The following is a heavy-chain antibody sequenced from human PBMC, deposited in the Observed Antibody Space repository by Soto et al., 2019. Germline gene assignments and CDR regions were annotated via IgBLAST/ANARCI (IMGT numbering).Heavy chain of an antibody. D-gene: IGHD5-12*01. V-gene: IGHV4-30-4*01. CDR2: IYYSGST. CDR1: GGSISSGDYY. Sequence: SETLSLTCTVSGGSISSGDYYWSWIRQPPGKGLEWIGYIYYSGSTYYNPSLKSRVTISVDTSKNQFSLKLSSVTAADTAVYYCARVRMATTNSGTDYFDYWGQGTLVTVSS. CDR3: ARVRMATTNSGTDYFDY. J-gene: IGHJ4*02.